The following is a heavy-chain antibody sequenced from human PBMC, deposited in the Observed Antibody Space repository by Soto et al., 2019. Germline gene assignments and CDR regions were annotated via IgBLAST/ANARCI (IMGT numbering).Heavy chain of an antibody. J-gene: IGHJ6*02. Sequence: SVKVSCKASGGTFSSYAISWVRQATGQGLEWMGGIIPIFGTANYAQKFQGRVTITADESTSTAYMELSSLRSEDTAVYYCASSPWVRGVTYYYYGMDVWGQGTTVTVSS. V-gene: IGHV1-69*01. CDR1: GGTFSSYA. D-gene: IGHD3-10*01. CDR3: ASSPWVRGVTYYYYGMDV. CDR2: IIPIFGTA.